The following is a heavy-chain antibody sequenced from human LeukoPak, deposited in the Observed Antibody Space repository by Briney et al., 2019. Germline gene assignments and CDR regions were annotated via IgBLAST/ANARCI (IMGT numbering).Heavy chain of an antibody. CDR2: IFYSGST. D-gene: IGHD2-8*01. Sequence: PSETLSLTCAVYGGSFSGYYWSWIRQPPGKGLEWIGSIFYSGSTYYNPSLKSRVTISVDTSKNQFSLKLSSVTAADTAIYYCAKHVYHARTDAFDIWGQGTMVTVSS. J-gene: IGHJ3*02. CDR3: AKHVYHARTDAFDI. V-gene: IGHV4-34*12. CDR1: GGSFSGYY.